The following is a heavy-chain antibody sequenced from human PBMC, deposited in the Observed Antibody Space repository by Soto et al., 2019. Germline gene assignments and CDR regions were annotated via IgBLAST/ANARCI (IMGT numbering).Heavy chain of an antibody. Sequence: QVKLVQSGAEVKKPGASVKVSCKASGYSFTSYGISWVRQAPGQGLEWMGWISAYNGNRKYEQKFQGRVTMTTDTSTSTAYMELRSLRSDDTAVYYCARDLGGFPDYWGQGTLVTVSS. CDR2: ISAYNGNR. CDR1: GYSFTSYG. V-gene: IGHV1-18*01. J-gene: IGHJ4*02. CDR3: ARDLGGFPDY. D-gene: IGHD5-12*01.